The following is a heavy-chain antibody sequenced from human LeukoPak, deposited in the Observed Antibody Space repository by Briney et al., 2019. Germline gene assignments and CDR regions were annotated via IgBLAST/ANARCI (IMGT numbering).Heavy chain of an antibody. CDR2: ISGRGDYT. Sequence: GGSLRLSCAAFGFTFSDYAMNWVRQAPGRGLEWVSTISGRGDYTYYADSVKGQFTISRDNSNNTKYLQINSLRAEDTAVYFCARGYGALSGWGQGTLVTVSS. V-gene: IGHV3-23*01. J-gene: IGHJ4*02. CDR1: GFTFSDYA. D-gene: IGHD4-17*01. CDR3: ARGYGALSG.